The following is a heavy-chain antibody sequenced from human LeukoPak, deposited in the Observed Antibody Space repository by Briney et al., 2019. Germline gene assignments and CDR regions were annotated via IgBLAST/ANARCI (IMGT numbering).Heavy chain of an antibody. V-gene: IGHV3-7*01. D-gene: IGHD2-15*01. CDR3: ARDLAPKYCSGGSCYSGLNWFDP. CDR1: GFTFSSYW. J-gene: IGHJ5*02. CDR2: IKQDGSEK. Sequence: GGSLRLSCAASGFTFSSYWMSWVRQAPGKGLEWVANIKQDGSEKYYVDSVKGRFTISRDNAKNSLYLQMNSLRAEDTAVYYCARDLAPKYCSGGSCYSGLNWFDPWGQGTLVTVSS.